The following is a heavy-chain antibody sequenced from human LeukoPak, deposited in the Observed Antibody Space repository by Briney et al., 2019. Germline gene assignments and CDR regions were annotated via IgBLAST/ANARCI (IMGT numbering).Heavy chain of an antibody. CDR1: GHTFTDYY. V-gene: IGHV1-2*02. Sequence: ASVKVSCKASGHTFTDYYMHWVQQAPGQGLEWMGWINPDSGGTKYAQKFQGRVTMTRDTSITTAYMELSRLISDDTAVYYCAREIMVGATTDTQAFDYWGQGTLVTVSS. CDR2: INPDSGGT. J-gene: IGHJ4*02. D-gene: IGHD1-26*01. CDR3: AREIMVGATTDTQAFDY.